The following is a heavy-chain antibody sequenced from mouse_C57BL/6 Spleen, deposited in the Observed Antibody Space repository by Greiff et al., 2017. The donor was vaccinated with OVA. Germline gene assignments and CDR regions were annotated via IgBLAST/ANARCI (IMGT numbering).Heavy chain of an antibody. V-gene: IGHV1-82*01. D-gene: IGHD3-2*02. CDR3: AREGGQLRLPYYAMDY. CDR1: GYAFSSSW. Sequence: QVQLQQSGPELVKPGASVKISCKASGYAFSSSWMNWVKQRPGKGLEWIGRIYPGDGDTNYNGKFKGKATLTADKSSSTAYMQLSSLTSEDSAVYFCAREGGQLRLPYYAMDYWGQGTSGTVSS. CDR2: IYPGDGDT. J-gene: IGHJ4*01.